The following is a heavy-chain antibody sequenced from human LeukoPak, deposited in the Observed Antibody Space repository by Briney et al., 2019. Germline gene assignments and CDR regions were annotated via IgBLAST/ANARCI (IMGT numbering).Heavy chain of an antibody. J-gene: IGHJ4*02. CDR3: ARDHDQLYSSSWYYFDY. CDR1: GYTFTSYG. V-gene: IGHV1-18*01. CDR2: ISAYNGNT. Sequence: ASVKVSCKASGYTFTSYGISWVRQAPGQGLEWMGWISAYNGNTNYAQKFQGRVTMTRDTSISTAYMELSRLRPDDTAVYYCARDHDQLYSSSWYYFDYWGQGTLVTVSS. D-gene: IGHD6-13*01.